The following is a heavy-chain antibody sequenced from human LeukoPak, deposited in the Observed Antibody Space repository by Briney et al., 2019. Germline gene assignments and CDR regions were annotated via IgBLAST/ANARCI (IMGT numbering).Heavy chain of an antibody. V-gene: IGHV4-34*01. Sequence: SETLSLTCAVYGGSFSGYYWSWIRQPPGKGLEWIGEINHSGSTNYNPSLKSRVTISVDTSKNQFSLKLSSVTAADTAVYYCARLRPYSYGYAYNWFDPWGQGTLVTVSS. CDR1: GGSFSGYY. J-gene: IGHJ5*02. CDR2: INHSGST. CDR3: ARLRPYSYGYAYNWFDP. D-gene: IGHD5-18*01.